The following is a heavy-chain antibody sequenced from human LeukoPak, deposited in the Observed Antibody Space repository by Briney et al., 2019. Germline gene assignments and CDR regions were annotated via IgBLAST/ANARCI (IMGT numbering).Heavy chain of an antibody. D-gene: IGHD3-3*01. CDR3: ARGPPKYDFWSGYGPRDGGYYYMGV. Sequence: SETLSLTCTVSGGSISSGSYYWSWIRQPAGKGLEWIGRIYTSGSTNYNPSLKSRVTISVDTSKNQFSLKLSSVTAADTAVYYCARGPPKYDFWSGYGPRDGGYYYMGVWGKGTTVTVSS. CDR1: GGSISSGSYY. CDR2: IYTSGST. V-gene: IGHV4-61*02. J-gene: IGHJ6*03.